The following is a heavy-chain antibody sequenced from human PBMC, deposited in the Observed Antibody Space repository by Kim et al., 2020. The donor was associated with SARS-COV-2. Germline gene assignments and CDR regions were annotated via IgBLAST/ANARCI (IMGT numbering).Heavy chain of an antibody. CDR2: INPNNGGT. CDR3: AREPTNWFDP. Sequence: ASVKVSCKASGYTFTVYYIHWVRQAPGQGLEWVGRINPNNGGTNYAQKFQGRVTMTRDTSISTDYMELSRLRFDDTALYYCAREPTNWFDPWGQGTLVTVSS. J-gene: IGHJ5*02. CDR1: GYTFTVYY. V-gene: IGHV1-2*06.